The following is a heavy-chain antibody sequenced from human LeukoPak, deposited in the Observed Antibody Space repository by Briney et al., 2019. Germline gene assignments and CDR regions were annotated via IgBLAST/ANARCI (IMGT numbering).Heavy chain of an antibody. CDR1: GFTFSDYY. CDR2: ISSSTSTI. D-gene: IGHD3-22*01. Sequence: GGSLRLSCAASGFTFSDYYMSWIRQAPGKGLEWVSYISSSTSTIYCADSVKGRFTISRDNAKNSLYLQMNSLRAEDTAVYYCARGDYYDSSGYVDYWGQGTLVTVSS. J-gene: IGHJ4*02. CDR3: ARGDYYDSSGYVDY. V-gene: IGHV3-11*01.